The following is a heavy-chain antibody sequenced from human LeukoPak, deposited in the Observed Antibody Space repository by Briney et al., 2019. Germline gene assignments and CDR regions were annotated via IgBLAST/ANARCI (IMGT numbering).Heavy chain of an antibody. CDR1: WFNLCTYG. D-gene: IGHD3-22*01. J-gene: IGHJ4*02. Sequence: PRGSLRISCAAPWFNLCTYGLSLGRPGPREGVGGGSAISGSGGSTYYADSVKGRFTISRDNSKNTLYLQMNSLRAEDTAVYYCAKSRYYDSSGAFNWGQGTLVTVSS. V-gene: IGHV3-23*01. CDR2: ISGSGGST. CDR3: AKSRYYDSSGAFN.